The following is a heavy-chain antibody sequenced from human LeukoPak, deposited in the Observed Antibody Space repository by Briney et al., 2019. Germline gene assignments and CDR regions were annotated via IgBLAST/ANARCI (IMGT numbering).Heavy chain of an antibody. J-gene: IGHJ6*02. CDR1: GYTLTELS. CDR2: FDPEDGET. CDR3: ATLYCSSTSCYTGDYYYYGMDV. D-gene: IGHD2-2*02. V-gene: IGHV1-24*01. Sequence: ASVKVSCKVSGYTLTELSMHWVRQAPGKGLEWMGGFDPEDGETIYAQKFQGRVTMTEDTSTDTAYMELSSLRSEDTALYYCATLYCSSTSCYTGDYYYYGMDVWGQGTTVAVSS.